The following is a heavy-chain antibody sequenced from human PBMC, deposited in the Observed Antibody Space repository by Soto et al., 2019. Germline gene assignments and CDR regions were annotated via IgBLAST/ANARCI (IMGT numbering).Heavy chain of an antibody. V-gene: IGHV3-7*03. CDR3: ARAGASSGYDWDWDY. J-gene: IGHJ4*02. D-gene: IGHD5-12*01. Sequence: PGGSLRLSCAASGFTFSSYWMSWVRQAPGKGLEWVANIKQDGSEKYYVGSVKGRFTISRDNAKNSLYLQMNSLRAEDTAVYYCARAGASSGYDWDWDYWGQGTLVTVSS. CDR1: GFTFSSYW. CDR2: IKQDGSEK.